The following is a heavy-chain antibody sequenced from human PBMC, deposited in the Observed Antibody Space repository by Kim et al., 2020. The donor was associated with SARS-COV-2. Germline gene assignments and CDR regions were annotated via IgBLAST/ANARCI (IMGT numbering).Heavy chain of an antibody. CDR3: ARAWSDWGTSSCPLDS. CDR1: GFSVSNNY. Sequence: GGSLRLSCVVSGFSVSNNYMNWVRQAPGKGLEWVSVIYSAEISYYADSVKGRFTISRDISKNTLYLQMNSLRAEDTAVYYCARAWSDWGTSSCPLDSWGQGILVTVSS. D-gene: IGHD2-2*01. V-gene: IGHV3-53*01. J-gene: IGHJ4*02. CDR2: IYSAEIS.